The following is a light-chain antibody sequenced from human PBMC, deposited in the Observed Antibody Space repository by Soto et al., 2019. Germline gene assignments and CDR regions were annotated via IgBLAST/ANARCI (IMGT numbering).Light chain of an antibody. CDR1: QTVSSY. CDR2: DAS. V-gene: IGKV3-11*01. J-gene: IGKJ5*01. Sequence: EIVLTQSPATLSLSPGERATLSCRASQTVSSYLLWYQQKPGQAPRLLIYDASNRASGTPARFGGSGSETDFTLTISSLEPEDFAVYYCQHRMNWPLTFGQGTRLQI. CDR3: QHRMNWPLT.